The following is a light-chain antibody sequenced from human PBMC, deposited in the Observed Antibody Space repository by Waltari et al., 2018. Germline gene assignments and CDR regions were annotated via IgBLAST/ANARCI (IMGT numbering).Light chain of an antibody. CDR1: QDIRNY. Sequence: DIQMTQSPSSLSASVGDRVTITCQASQDIRNYLNWYQQKPGKAPKLLIYDASNLQTGVPSMFSGSGSDTDFTFTISRLQPEDFATYYCQHYDNLPPTFGQGTRLDIK. J-gene: IGKJ5*01. CDR2: DAS. V-gene: IGKV1-33*01. CDR3: QHYDNLPPT.